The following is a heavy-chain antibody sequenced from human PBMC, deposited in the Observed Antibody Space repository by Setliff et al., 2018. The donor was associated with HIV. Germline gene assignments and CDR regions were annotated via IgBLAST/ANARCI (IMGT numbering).Heavy chain of an antibody. D-gene: IGHD1-20*01. CDR3: ARMRGGHNIREGAFDI. J-gene: IGHJ3*02. V-gene: IGHV1-18*01. CDR2: TNTYNGNT. CDR1: GYTFTNYG. Sequence: GASVKVSCKASGYTFTNYGISWVRQAPGQGLEWMGWTNTYNGNTNYAQKFQGRVTMTTDTGTRTAYMELRSLRSDDTAMYYCARMRGGHNIREGAFDIWGQGTMVTVSS.